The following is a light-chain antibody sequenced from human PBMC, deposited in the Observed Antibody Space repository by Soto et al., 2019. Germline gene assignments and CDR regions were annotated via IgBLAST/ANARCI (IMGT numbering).Light chain of an antibody. CDR3: CSYAGSDIWV. Sequence: QSALTQPASVSGSPGQSITISCTGTSSDVGAYDYVSWYQHHPDKAPKLIIYEVRHRPSGVSNRFSGSKSANTASLTISGLQAEDEADYYCCSYAGSDIWVFGGGTKLTVL. CDR2: EVR. CDR1: SSDVGAYDY. V-gene: IGLV2-14*01. J-gene: IGLJ3*02.